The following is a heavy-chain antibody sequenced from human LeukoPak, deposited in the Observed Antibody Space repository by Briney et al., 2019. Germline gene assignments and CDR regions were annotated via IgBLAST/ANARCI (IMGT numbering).Heavy chain of an antibody. CDR3: AKCFMSGRGSGSYYADDY. D-gene: IGHD3-10*01. Sequence: GGSLRLSCAASGFTFSNYGMHWVRQAPGKGLEWVAVMSFDGSNKYYADSVKGRFTISRDNSKNTLYLQMNSLRAEDTAVYYCAKCFMSGRGSGSYYADDYWGQGTLVTVSS. V-gene: IGHV3-30*18. J-gene: IGHJ4*02. CDR2: MSFDGSNK. CDR1: GFTFSNYG.